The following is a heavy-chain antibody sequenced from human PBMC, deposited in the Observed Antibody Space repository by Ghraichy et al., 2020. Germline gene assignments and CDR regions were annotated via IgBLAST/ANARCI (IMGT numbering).Heavy chain of an antibody. CDR2: IKEDGSEK. CDR1: GYTFSNYW. CDR3: ARDKYLDD. V-gene: IGHV3-7*03. Sequence: GGSLRLSCAASGYTFSNYWMSWVRKAPGKGLEWVANIKEDGSEKYYVDSVKGRFTISRDNAKNSLYLQMNSLRAEDTAIYYCARDKYLDDWGQGTLVTVSS. J-gene: IGHJ4*02.